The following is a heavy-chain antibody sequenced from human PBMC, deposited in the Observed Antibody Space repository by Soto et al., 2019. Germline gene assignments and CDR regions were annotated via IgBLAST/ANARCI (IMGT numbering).Heavy chain of an antibody. CDR2: IDPSDSYT. J-gene: IGHJ4*02. CDR1: GYGFTSYW. V-gene: IGHV5-10-1*01. D-gene: IGHD3-3*01. CDR3: ARGAPIFVPSEHHHTNDK. Sequence: GESLKISCKGSGYGFTSYWISWVRQMPGKGLEWMGRIDPSDSYTNYSPSFQGHVTISADKSISTAYLQWSSLKASDTAMYYCARGAPIFVPSEHHHTNDKWGQGTLVTVSS.